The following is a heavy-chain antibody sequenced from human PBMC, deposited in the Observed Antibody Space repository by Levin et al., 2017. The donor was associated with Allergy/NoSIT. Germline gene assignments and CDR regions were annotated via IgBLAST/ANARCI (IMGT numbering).Heavy chain of an antibody. Sequence: SETLSLTCTVSGDFINNTNYYWGWIRQPPGRGLEWIGCIHYSGSTYYNPSLKSRVTISLDTSKNHFSLKLNSVTAADTAVYYCARKTRFVVDYWGQGTLVTVSS. CDR2: IHYSGST. D-gene: IGHD3-3*01. CDR3: ARKTRFVVDY. J-gene: IGHJ4*02. V-gene: IGHV4-39*07. CDR1: GDFINNTNYY.